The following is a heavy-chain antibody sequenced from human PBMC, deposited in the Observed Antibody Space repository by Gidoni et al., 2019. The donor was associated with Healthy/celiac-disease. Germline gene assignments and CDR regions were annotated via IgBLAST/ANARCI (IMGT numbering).Heavy chain of an antibody. CDR2: ISGSGGST. CDR1: GFTFSSYA. V-gene: IGHV3-23*01. D-gene: IGHD3-10*01. Sequence: EVQLLESGGGLVQPGGSLRLSCAASGFTFSSYAMSWVRTAPGKGLEWVSAISGSGGSTYYADAVKGRFTISRDNSKNTLYLQMNSLRAEDTAVYYCAKVQDLPRKLWFGELSKTQYYFDYWGQGTLVTVSS. CDR3: AKVQDLPRKLWFGELSKTQYYFDY. J-gene: IGHJ4*02.